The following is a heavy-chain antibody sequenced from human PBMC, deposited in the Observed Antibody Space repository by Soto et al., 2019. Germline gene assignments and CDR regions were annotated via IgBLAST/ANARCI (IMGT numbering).Heavy chain of an antibody. CDR3: ARDPKDYYDSSGSLDY. D-gene: IGHD3-22*01. V-gene: IGHV3-33*01. J-gene: IGHJ4*02. Sequence: PGGSLRLSCAASGFTFSSYGMHWVRQAPGKGLEWVAVIWYDGSNKYYADSVKGRFTISRDNSKNTLYLQMNSLRAEDTAVYYCARDPKDYYDSSGSLDYWGQGTLVTVSS. CDR2: IWYDGSNK. CDR1: GFTFSSYG.